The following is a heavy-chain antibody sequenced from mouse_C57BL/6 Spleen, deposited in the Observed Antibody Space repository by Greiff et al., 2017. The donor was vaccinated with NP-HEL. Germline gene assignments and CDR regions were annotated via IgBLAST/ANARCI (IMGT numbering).Heavy chain of an antibody. J-gene: IGHJ1*03. Sequence: QVQLQQPGAELVKPGASVKVSCKASGYTFTSYWMHWVKQRPGQGLEWIGRIHPSASDTNYNPKFKGKATLTVYNSSSTAYMQLSSLTSEDSAVYYCASVVDGYYGYFDVWGTGTTVTVSS. CDR3: ASVVDGYYGYFDV. CDR1: GYTFTSYW. V-gene: IGHV1-74*01. D-gene: IGHD2-3*01. CDR2: IHPSASDT.